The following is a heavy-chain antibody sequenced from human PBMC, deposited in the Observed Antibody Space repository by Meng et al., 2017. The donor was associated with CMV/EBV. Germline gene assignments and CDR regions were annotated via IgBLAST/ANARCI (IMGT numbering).Heavy chain of an antibody. CDR1: GFTFSSYS. CDR2: ISSSSSTI. V-gene: IGHV3-48*04. D-gene: IGHD2-2*01. J-gene: IGHJ2*01. CDR3: ARAVGETVVPAAASYFDL. Sequence: GGSLRLSCAASGFTFSSYSMNWVRQAPGKGLEWVSYISSSSSTIYYADSVKGRFTISRDNAKNSLYLQMNSPRAEDTAVYYCARAVGETVVPAAASYFDLWGRGTLVTVSS.